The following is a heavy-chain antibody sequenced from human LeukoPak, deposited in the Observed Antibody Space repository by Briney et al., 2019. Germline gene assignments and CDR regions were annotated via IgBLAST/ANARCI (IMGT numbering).Heavy chain of an antibody. Sequence: SETLSLTCTVSGGSIRGYYWSCIRQPPGKGLEWIGYIFYSGNTNYNPSLKSRVTISVDTSNNQFSLKLSSVTAADTAVYYCARTIMTTVTPFDYWGQGTLVTVSS. CDR2: IFYSGNT. D-gene: IGHD4-17*01. J-gene: IGHJ4*02. V-gene: IGHV4-59*01. CDR3: ARTIMTTVTPFDY. CDR1: GGSIRGYY.